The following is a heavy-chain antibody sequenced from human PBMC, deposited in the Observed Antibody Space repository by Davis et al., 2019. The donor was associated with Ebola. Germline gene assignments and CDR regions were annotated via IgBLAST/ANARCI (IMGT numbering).Heavy chain of an antibody. CDR3: TVVRKGYCQH. CDR1: GGSISSSNW. V-gene: IGHV4-4*02. Sequence: SETLSLTCAVSGGSISSSNWWSWVRQPPGKGLEWIGETYHSRSTNYNPSLKSRVTISVDKSKNQFSRKLSSVTAADTAVYYCTVVRKGYCQHWGQGTLVTVSS. D-gene: IGHD6-6*01. J-gene: IGHJ1*01. CDR2: TYHSRST.